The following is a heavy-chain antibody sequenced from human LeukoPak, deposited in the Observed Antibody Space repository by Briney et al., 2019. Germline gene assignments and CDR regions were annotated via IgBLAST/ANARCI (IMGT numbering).Heavy chain of an antibody. Sequence: SETLSLTCTVSGVSISSYYWSWIRQPPGKGLEWIGYIYYTGSTNHNPSLKSRVTMSVDTSKNQFSLRLSSVTAADTAVYYCARENYYGMDVWGQGTTVIVSS. J-gene: IGHJ6*02. CDR1: GVSISSYY. V-gene: IGHV4-59*01. CDR2: IYYTGST. CDR3: ARENYYGMDV.